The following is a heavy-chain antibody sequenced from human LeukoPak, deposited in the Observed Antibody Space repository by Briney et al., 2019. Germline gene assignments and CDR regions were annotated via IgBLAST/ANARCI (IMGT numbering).Heavy chain of an antibody. CDR2: IIPILGIA. V-gene: IGHV1-69*04. J-gene: IGHJ6*02. Sequence: GASVKVSCKASGGTFSSYAISWVRQAPGQGLEWMGRIIPILGIANYAQKFQGRVTITADKPTSTAYMELSSLRSEDTAVYYCARMVYSGSAHYGMDVWGQGTTVTVSS. CDR3: ARMVYSGSAHYGMDV. D-gene: IGHD1-26*01. CDR1: GGTFSSYA.